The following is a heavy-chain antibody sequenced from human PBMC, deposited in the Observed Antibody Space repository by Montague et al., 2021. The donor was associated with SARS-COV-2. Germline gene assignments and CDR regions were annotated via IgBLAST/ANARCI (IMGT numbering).Heavy chain of an antibody. V-gene: IGHV3-23*03. D-gene: IGHD2-15*01. Sequence: SLRLSCAASGFTFSSFAMGWVRQAPGKGLEWVSVIYNGGRSTEYADSVKGRFTISRDDSVNTLYLQMNSLRAEDTAMYYCAKLPGGDCRGGYCYFDSWGQGTLVTVSP. CDR3: AKLPGGDCRGGYCYFDS. CDR1: GFTFSSFA. CDR2: IYNGGRST. J-gene: IGHJ4*02.